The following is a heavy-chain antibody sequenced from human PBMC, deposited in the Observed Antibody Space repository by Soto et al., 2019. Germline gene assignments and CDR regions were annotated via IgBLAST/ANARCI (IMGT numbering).Heavy chain of an antibody. CDR3: ARGGVLLWFGEPLDY. Sequence: QVQLVQSGAEVKKPGASVKVSCKASGYTFTRYGFTWVRQAPGQGLEWMGWISGYSGNTNYAQNLRGRVTMTTDTSTSTAYKELRSLRSDATAVYYCARGGVLLWFGEPLDYWGQGTLVTVSS. D-gene: IGHD3-10*01. J-gene: IGHJ4*02. CDR1: GYTFTRYG. CDR2: ISGYSGNT. V-gene: IGHV1-18*01.